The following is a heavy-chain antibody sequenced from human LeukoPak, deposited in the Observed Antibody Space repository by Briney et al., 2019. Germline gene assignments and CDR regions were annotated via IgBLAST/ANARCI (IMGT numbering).Heavy chain of an antibody. CDR2: IYHSGST. CDR1: GGSISSSNW. J-gene: IGHJ4*02. Sequence: PSGTLSLTCAVSGGSISSSNWWSWVRQPPGKGLEWIGEIYHSGSTNYNPSLKSRVTISVDTSKNQFSLKLSSVTAADTAVYYCAGYSSSWYDPDYWGQGTLVTVSS. D-gene: IGHD6-13*01. V-gene: IGHV4-4*02. CDR3: AGYSSSWYDPDY.